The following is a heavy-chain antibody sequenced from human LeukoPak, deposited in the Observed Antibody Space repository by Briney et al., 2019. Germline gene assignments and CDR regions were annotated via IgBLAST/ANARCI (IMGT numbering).Heavy chain of an antibody. CDR3: TRGPGYDYVWGSYRADY. Sequence: GGSLRLSCAASGFTFSSYSMNWVRQAPGKGLEYVAAITSSGSSTFYADSVKGRFTISRDNSNNTLYLQMGSLRPEDMAVYYCTRGPGYDYVWGSYRADYWGQGTLVTVSS. J-gene: IGHJ4*02. D-gene: IGHD3-16*02. CDR1: GFTFSSYS. V-gene: IGHV3-64*02. CDR2: ITSSGSST.